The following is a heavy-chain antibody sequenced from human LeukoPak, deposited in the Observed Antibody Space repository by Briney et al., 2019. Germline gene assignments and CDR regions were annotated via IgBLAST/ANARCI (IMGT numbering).Heavy chain of an antibody. Sequence: GGSLRLSCTGSGFTFRTYAFSWVRQAPGKGLEWVSATGSNGVTYYADSVKGRFTISRDNSKNALYLQMNGLKADDTAVYYCGIRDTSDYYVFWGQGTLVTVSS. CDR2: TGSNGVT. D-gene: IGHD3-22*01. CDR3: GIRDTSDYYVF. V-gene: IGHV3-23*01. CDR1: GFTFRTYA. J-gene: IGHJ4*02.